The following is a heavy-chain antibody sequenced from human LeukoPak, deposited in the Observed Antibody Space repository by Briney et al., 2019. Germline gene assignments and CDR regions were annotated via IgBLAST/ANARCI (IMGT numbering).Heavy chain of an antibody. V-gene: IGHV5-51*01. Sequence: GESLKISCKGSGYNFAQYRIGWVRQMPGKGLEWMGITHPGDSDAIYSPSFQGQATMSADKSINTAYLQWSSLKASDTAMYYCARLWGGIVAADDAFDIWGQGTMVTVSS. D-gene: IGHD1-26*01. CDR3: ARLWGGIVAADDAFDI. CDR1: GYNFAQYR. J-gene: IGHJ3*02. CDR2: THPGDSDA.